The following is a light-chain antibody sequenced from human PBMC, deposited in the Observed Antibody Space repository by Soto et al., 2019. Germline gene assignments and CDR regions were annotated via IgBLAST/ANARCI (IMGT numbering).Light chain of an antibody. CDR2: GVT. Sequence: QSVLTQPTSVSGSPGQSITISCTANHNDIGTYDYVSWYQQHPGRAPRLLIHGVTTRPSGISGRFSASKSGLTASLTISGLQPEDEADYYCSSFTSNRIYVFGPGTKVTVL. CDR3: SSFTSNRIYV. CDR1: HNDIGTYDY. V-gene: IGLV2-14*03. J-gene: IGLJ1*01.